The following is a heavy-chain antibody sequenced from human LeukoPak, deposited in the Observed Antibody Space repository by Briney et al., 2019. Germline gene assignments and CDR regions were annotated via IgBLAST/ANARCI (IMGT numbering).Heavy chain of an antibody. CDR1: GFTFSDYY. Sequence: GGSLRLSCAASGFTFSDYYMSWIRQAPGKGLEWVSYISSSGSTIYYADSVKGRFTISRDNAKNSLYLQMNSLRAEDTAVYHCARDRDLMLNSGSYSSDYWGQGTLVTVSS. CDR3: ARDRDLMLNSGSYSSDY. D-gene: IGHD1-26*01. V-gene: IGHV3-11*01. CDR2: ISSSGSTI. J-gene: IGHJ4*02.